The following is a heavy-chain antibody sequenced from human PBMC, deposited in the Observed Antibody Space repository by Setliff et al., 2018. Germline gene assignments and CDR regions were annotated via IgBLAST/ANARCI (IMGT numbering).Heavy chain of an antibody. V-gene: IGHV5-51*01. CDR3: ARDRRGGPSNFWSGYSDY. Sequence: GESLKISCRGSGYTFSDYWIGWVRQMPGKGLECMGIIFPGNSNTRYSPSFQGRFTISRDNSKNTLYLQMNSLRVDDTAVYYCARDRRGGPSNFWSGYSDYWGQGTLVTVSS. CDR2: IFPGNSNT. CDR1: GYTFSDYW. D-gene: IGHD3-3*01. J-gene: IGHJ4*02.